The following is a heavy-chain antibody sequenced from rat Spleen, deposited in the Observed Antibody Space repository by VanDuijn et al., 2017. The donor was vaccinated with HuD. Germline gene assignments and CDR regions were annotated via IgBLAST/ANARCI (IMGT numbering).Heavy chain of an antibody. Sequence: EVQLQESGPGLVKPSQSLSLTCSVSGHSISSAYRWNWIRKFPGNKLEWMGYINSAGTTIYSPSLKSRISITRDTSKNQFFLQVNSVTADDTSTYYCARSEGVHYNLPFASWGQGTLVTVSS. V-gene: IGHV3-3*01. J-gene: IGHJ3*01. CDR3: ARSEGVHYNLPFAS. D-gene: IGHD1-11*01. CDR2: INSAGTT. CDR1: GHSISSAYR.